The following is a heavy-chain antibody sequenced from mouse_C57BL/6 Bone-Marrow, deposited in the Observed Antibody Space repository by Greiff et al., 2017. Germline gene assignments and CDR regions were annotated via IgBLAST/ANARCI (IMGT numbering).Heavy chain of an antibody. CDR3: AKYYYSNGYCDY. CDR2: INPSNGGT. Sequence: QVQLQQPGTELVKPGASVKLSCKASGYTFTSYWMHWVKQRPGQGLEWIGNINPSNGGTNYNEKFKSKATLTVDKSSSTAYMQLSSLTSEDSAVXYFAKYYYSNGYCDYWGQGTTLTVSS. D-gene: IGHD2-5*01. CDR1: GYTFTSYW. V-gene: IGHV1-53*01. J-gene: IGHJ2*01.